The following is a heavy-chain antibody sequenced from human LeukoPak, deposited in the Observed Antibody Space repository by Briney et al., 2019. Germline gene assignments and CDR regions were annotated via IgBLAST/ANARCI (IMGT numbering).Heavy chain of an antibody. CDR2: IIPIIDLA. CDR1: GGTFSSYA. J-gene: IGHJ4*02. Sequence: SVKISCKASGGTFSSYAISWVRQAPGQGLEWMGRIIPIIDLANYAQKFQGRVTITADESTSTAYMELSSLRSEDTAVYYCASIAHPFDYWGQGTLVTVSS. D-gene: IGHD6-13*01. V-gene: IGHV1-69*04. CDR3: ASIAHPFDY.